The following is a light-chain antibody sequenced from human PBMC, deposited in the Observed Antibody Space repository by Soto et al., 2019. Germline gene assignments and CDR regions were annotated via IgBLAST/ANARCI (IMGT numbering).Light chain of an antibody. Sequence: IRMTQCPSPMCGSXGDRVTIRCRASWSISRYLHRYQQKPGIAPKLXXYAASSLQSGGPPRFSGSGSGTDFTPTISSLQPEDFATYYCQQSYSTPWTFGQGTKVDIK. CDR2: AAS. CDR3: QQSYSTPWT. V-gene: IGKV1-39*01. CDR1: WSISRY. J-gene: IGKJ1*01.